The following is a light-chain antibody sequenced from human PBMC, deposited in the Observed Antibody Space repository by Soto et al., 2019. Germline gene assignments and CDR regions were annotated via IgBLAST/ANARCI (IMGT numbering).Light chain of an antibody. CDR2: DAS. CDR1: QSVGDY. J-gene: IGKJ4*01. V-gene: IGKV3-11*01. CDR3: QQRLKLVT. Sequence: EIVLTQSPATLSLSPGERATLSCRASQSVGDYLAWYQRKPGQPPRLLIYDASKRATGLPARFSGSGSGTDFTLTISSLEPEDCALYYCQQRLKLVTFGGGPEVEIK.